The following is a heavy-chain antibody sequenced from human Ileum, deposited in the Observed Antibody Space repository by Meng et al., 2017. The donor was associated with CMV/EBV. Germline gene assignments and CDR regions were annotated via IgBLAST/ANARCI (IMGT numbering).Heavy chain of an antibody. CDR1: GDSISSSTYY. D-gene: IGHD3-10*01. J-gene: IGHJ4*02. Sequence: SETLSLTCTVSGDSISSSTYYWAWTRQPPGTGLEWVASIYYSGSTYYNPSLNSLLTISLNTSKSQFSLRLSSVAAADTAVYFCAASHGSETFYYNGIDYWGQGTLVTVSS. CDR3: AASHGSETFYYNGIDY. V-gene: IGHV4-39*07. CDR2: IYYSGST.